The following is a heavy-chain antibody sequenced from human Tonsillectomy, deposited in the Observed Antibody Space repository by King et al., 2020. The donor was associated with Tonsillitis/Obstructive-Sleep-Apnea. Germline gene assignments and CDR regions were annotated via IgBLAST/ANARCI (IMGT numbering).Heavy chain of an antibody. Sequence: HVQLVESGPGLVKPSETLSLTCTVSGGSISSYYWSWIRQPPGKGLEWIGYIYYSGSTNYNPSLKSRVTISVDTSKNQFSLKLSSVTAADTAVYYCARDSIGYCSGGSCYPDFYMDVWGKGTTVTVSS. J-gene: IGHJ6*03. CDR3: ARDSIGYCSGGSCYPDFYMDV. CDR1: GGSISSYY. V-gene: IGHV4-59*01. CDR2: IYYSGST. D-gene: IGHD2-15*01.